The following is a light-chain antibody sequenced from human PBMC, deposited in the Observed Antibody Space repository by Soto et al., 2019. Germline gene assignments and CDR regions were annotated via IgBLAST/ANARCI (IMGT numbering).Light chain of an antibody. CDR1: QGISSY. V-gene: IGKV1-9*01. J-gene: IGKJ4*01. Sequence: DIQLTQSPSFLSASVGDRVTITCRASQGISSYFAWYQQKPGNAPKLLIYAVSTLQSGVPSRVSGRASGTEFTLTFSILQHADFATYYCQQLYSYRLTFGGGAKVEIK. CDR2: AVS. CDR3: QQLYSYRLT.